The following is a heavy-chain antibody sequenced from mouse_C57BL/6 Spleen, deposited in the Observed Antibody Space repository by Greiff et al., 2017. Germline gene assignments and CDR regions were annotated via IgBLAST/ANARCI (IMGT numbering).Heavy chain of an antibody. CDR1: GFSFNTYA. CDR2: IRSKSNNYAT. D-gene: IGHD1-1*01. J-gene: IGHJ4*01. Sequence: DVHLVESGGGLVQPKGSLKLSCAASGFSFNTYAMNWVRQAPGQGLEWVARIRSKSNNYATYYADSVKDRFTISRDDSESMLYLQMNNLKTEDTAMYYCGRQRDGSSLYAMDYWGQGTSVTVSS. V-gene: IGHV10-1*01. CDR3: GRQRDGSSLYAMDY.